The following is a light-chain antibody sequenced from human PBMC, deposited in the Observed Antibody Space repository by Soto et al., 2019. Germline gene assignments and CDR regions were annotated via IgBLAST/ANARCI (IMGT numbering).Light chain of an antibody. J-gene: IGLJ3*02. CDR3: SSYTSSSTLGV. Sequence: QSALTQPPSVSGSPGQSVTISCPGTSSDVGSYNRVSWYQQPPGTAPKLMIYEVSNRPSGVPDRFSGSKSGNTASLTISGLQAEDEADYYCSSYTSSSTLGVFGGGTKLTVL. CDR2: EVS. V-gene: IGLV2-18*02. CDR1: SSDVGSYNR.